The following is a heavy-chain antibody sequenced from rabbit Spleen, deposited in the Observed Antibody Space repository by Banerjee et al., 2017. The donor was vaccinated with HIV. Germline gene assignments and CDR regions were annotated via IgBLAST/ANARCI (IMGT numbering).Heavy chain of an antibody. CDR1: GFDFSSYG. D-gene: IGHD1-1*01. V-gene: IGHV1S47*01. J-gene: IGHJ4*01. CDR2: IDPVFGST. CDR3: VRGASSSGYYSL. Sequence: QEQLEESGGGLVQPGGSLKLSCKASGFDFSSYGVSWVRQAPGKGLEWIGYIDPVFGSTYYSNWVNGRFTISSHNAQNTLYLQLNSLTAADTATYFCVRGASSSGYYSLWGQGTLVTVS.